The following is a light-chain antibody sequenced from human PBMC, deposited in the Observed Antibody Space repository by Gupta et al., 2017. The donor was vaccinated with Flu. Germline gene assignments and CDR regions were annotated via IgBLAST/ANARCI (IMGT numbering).Light chain of an antibody. CDR2: NDG. CDR1: NIGRNS. V-gene: IGLV3-21*02. J-gene: IGLJ3*02. CDR3: QVWDSSSDHPGV. Sequence: GGNNIGRNSVHWYQQKPGQAPVVVVYNDGDRASGIPERFSGSNSGNTATLTISRVEAGDEADYHCQVWDSSSDHPGVFGGGTKLTVL.